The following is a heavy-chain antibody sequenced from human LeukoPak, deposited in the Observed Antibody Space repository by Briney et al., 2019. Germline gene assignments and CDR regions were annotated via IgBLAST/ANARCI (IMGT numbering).Heavy chain of an antibody. V-gene: IGHV4-39*01. CDR1: GGSISSSSYY. Sequence: SETLSLTCTVSGGSISSSSYYWGWIRQPPGKGLEWIGSIYYSGSTYYNPSLKSRVTISVDTSKNQFYLKLSSVTAADTAVYYCARQDPPPGMKAFDIWGQGTMVTVSS. CDR3: ARQDPPPGMKAFDI. CDR2: IYYSGST. J-gene: IGHJ3*02. D-gene: IGHD3-10*01.